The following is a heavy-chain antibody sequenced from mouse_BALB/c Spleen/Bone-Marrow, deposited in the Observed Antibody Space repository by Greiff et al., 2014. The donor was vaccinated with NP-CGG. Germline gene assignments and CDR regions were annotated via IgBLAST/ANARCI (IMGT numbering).Heavy chain of an antibody. CDR3: ARDGNWLFAY. CDR1: GYNFTSYW. D-gene: IGHD4-1*01. Sequence: VQLVESGAELVKPGTSVKLSCKASGYNFTSYWINWVKLRPGQGLEWIGDIYPGSGGNHKNEKFKTKATLTVDTSSSTAYMQLSSLASEDSALYYCARDGNWLFAYWGQGTLVTVSA. V-gene: IGHV1-55*01. J-gene: IGHJ3*01. CDR2: IYPGSGGN.